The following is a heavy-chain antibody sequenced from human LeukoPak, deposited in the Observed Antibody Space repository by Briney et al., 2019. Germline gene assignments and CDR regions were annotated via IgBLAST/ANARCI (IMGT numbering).Heavy chain of an antibody. CDR3: ARGRKYCSSTSCYRRSAAFDI. CDR2: INHSGST. V-gene: IGHV4-34*01. J-gene: IGHJ3*02. D-gene: IGHD2-2*01. CDR1: GGSFSGYY. Sequence: SETLSLTCAVYGGSFSGYYWSWIRQPPGKGLEWIGKINHSGSTNYNPSLKSRVTISVDTSKNQFSLKLSSVTAADTAVYYCARGRKYCSSTSCYRRSAAFDIWGQGTMVTVSS.